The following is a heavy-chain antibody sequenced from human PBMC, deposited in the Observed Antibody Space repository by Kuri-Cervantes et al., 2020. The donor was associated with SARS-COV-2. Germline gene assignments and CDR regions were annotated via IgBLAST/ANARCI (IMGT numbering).Heavy chain of an antibody. CDR1: GYTLTELS. CDR3: AREPTVNRRVSVPKPKSDDY. CDR2: FDPEDGET. V-gene: IGHV1-24*01. D-gene: IGHD3-16*01. J-gene: IGHJ4*02. Sequence: ASVKVSCKVSGYTLTELSMHWVRQAPGKGLEWMGGFDPEDGETIYAQKFQGRVTMTRDTSISTAYMELSRLRSDDTAVYYCAREPTVNRRVSVPKPKSDDYWGQGTLVTVSS.